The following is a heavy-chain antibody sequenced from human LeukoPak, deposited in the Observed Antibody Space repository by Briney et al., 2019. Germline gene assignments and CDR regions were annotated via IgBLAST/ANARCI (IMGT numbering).Heavy chain of an antibody. Sequence: SETLSLTCTVSGGSISSYYWSWIRQPPGKGLERIGYIYYSGSTNYNPSLKSRVTISVDTSKNQFSLKLSSVTAADTAVYYCARGPDYGDYVRWGQGTLVTVSS. CDR1: GGSISSYY. CDR2: IYYSGST. D-gene: IGHD4-17*01. J-gene: IGHJ4*02. CDR3: ARGPDYGDYVR. V-gene: IGHV4-59*01.